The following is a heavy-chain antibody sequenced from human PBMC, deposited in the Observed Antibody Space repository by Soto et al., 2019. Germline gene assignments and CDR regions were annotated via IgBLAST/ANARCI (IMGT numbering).Heavy chain of an antibody. Sequence: GGSLRLSCAASGFTFSSYSMNWVRQAPGKGLDWVSSISSSSIYIYYADSVKGRLTISRDNAKNSLYLQMNSLRAEDTAVYYCARNPWFDPFGQGTLLPVSS. V-gene: IGHV3-21*01. CDR3: ARNPWFDP. CDR1: GFTFSSYS. J-gene: IGHJ5*02. CDR2: ISSSSIYI.